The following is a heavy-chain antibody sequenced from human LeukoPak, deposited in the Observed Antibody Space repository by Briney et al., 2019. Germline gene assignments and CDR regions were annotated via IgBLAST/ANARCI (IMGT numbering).Heavy chain of an antibody. CDR1: GYTFTSYD. Sequence: ASVKVSCKASGYTFTSYDINWVRQATGQGLEWMRWMNPNSGNTGYAQKFQGRVTMTRNTSISTTYMELSSLRSEDTAVYYCARKRGYSYTPFDYWGQGTLVTVSS. J-gene: IGHJ4*02. CDR2: MNPNSGNT. V-gene: IGHV1-8*01. D-gene: IGHD5-18*01. CDR3: ARKRGYSYTPFDY.